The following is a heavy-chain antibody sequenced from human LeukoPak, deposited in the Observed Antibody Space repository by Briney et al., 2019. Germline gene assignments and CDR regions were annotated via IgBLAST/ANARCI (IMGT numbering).Heavy chain of an antibody. J-gene: IGHJ6*02. Sequence: GASVKVSCKASGYTFTSYYMHWVRQAPGQGLEWMGIINPSGGSTSYVQKFQGRVTLTRDTSTSTVYMELSSLRSEDTAVYYCARDRAGSPNYYYYGMDVWGQGTTVTVSS. D-gene: IGHD2-15*01. CDR3: ARDRAGSPNYYYYGMDV. CDR1: GYTFTSYY. CDR2: INPSGGST. V-gene: IGHV1-46*01.